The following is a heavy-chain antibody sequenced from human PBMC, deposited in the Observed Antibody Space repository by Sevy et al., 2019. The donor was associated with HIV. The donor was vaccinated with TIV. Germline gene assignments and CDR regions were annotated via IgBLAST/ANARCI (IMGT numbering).Heavy chain of an antibody. CDR3: VIVAIPGAVYATHFDY. CDR2: ISGSGGST. J-gene: IGHJ4*02. V-gene: IGHV3-23*01. Sequence: GGSLRLSCAASGFTFSSYAMSWVRQAPGKGLEWVSAISGSGGSTYYADSVKGRFTISRDNSKNTLYLQMNSLRAEDTAVYYCVIVAIPGAVYATHFDYWGQGTLVTVSS. D-gene: IGHD2-8*01. CDR1: GFTFSSYA.